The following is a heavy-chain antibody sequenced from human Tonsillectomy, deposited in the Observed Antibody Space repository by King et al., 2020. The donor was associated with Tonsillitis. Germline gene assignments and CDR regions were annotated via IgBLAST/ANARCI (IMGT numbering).Heavy chain of an antibody. D-gene: IGHD5-24*01. Sequence: VQLVESGGGLVKPGGSLRLSCAASGFTFSDYYMSWIRQAPGKGLEWVSYISTSANSIYYADSVKGRFTISRDNAKNSLLLQMNSLRADDTAVYYCARDLDAYTFADFWGLGTLVTVSS. J-gene: IGHJ4*02. CDR2: ISTSANSI. CDR3: ARDLDAYTFADF. V-gene: IGHV3-11*01. CDR1: GFTFSDYY.